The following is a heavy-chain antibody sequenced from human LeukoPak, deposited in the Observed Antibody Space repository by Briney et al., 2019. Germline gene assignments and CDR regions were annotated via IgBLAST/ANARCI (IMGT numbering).Heavy chain of an antibody. V-gene: IGHV3-7*01. CDR2: IKQDGSEK. CDR1: GFTFSSYW. J-gene: IGHJ6*02. D-gene: IGHD3-3*01. Sequence: SGGSLRLSCAASGFTFSSYWMSWVRQAPGKGLEWVANIKQDGSEKYYVDSVKGRFTISRDNAKNSLYLQMNSLRAEDTAVYYCARETGSVLRFLEWLSPDYYSGMDVWGQGTLVTVSS. CDR3: ARETGSVLRFLEWLSPDYYSGMDV.